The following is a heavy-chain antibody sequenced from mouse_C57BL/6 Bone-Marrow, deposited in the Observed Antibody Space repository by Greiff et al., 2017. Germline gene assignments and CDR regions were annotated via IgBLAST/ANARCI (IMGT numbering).Heavy chain of an antibody. Sequence: EVQLVQSGPELVKPGASVKISCKASGYSFTGYYMNWVKQSPEKSLEWIGEINPSTGGTTYNQKFKAKATLTVDKSSSTAYMQLKSLTSEDSAVYYCAEANWAWFAYWGQGTRVTVSA. D-gene: IGHD4-1*01. V-gene: IGHV1-42*01. CDR3: AEANWAWFAY. CDR1: GYSFTGYY. J-gene: IGHJ3*01. CDR2: INPSTGGT.